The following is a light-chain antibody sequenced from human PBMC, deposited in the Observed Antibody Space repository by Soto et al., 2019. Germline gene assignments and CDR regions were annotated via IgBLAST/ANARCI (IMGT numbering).Light chain of an antibody. Sequence: QSVLTQPPSVSGAPGQRVTISSTGSSSNIGAGYDVHWYQQLPGTAPKLLIYGNSNRPSGVPDRFSGSKSGTSASLSITGLQAEDEADYYCQSYDSSLSGWVFGGGTTLTVL. CDR1: SSNIGAGYD. CDR2: GNS. J-gene: IGLJ3*02. V-gene: IGLV1-40*01. CDR3: QSYDSSLSGWV.